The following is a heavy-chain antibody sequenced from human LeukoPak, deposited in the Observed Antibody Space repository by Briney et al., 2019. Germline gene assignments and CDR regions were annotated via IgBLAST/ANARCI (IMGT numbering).Heavy chain of an antibody. V-gene: IGHV3-7*01. D-gene: IGHD2-2*01. J-gene: IGHJ4*02. Sequence: GGSLRISCAASGFTFTKYWMTWVRQYPGKGLEWVANINQDGSERFYVDSVKGRFTISRDNAKNSLYLQMNSLGAEDTAVYYCARGLDCRSTSCYLDTWGQGTLVTVSS. CDR2: INQDGSER. CDR1: GFTFTKYW. CDR3: ARGLDCRSTSCYLDT.